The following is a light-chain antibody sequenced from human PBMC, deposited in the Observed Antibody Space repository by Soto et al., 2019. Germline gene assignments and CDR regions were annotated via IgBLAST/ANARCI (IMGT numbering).Light chain of an antibody. CDR1: QSISRY. V-gene: IGKV1-39*01. CDR2: ATS. J-gene: IGKJ5*01. Sequence: DIQMTQSPSSLSASVGDRVSITCRASQSISRYLNWYQQKPGKAPNLLIYATSSLQSGVPSRFSGSGSGTDFTLTISSLEPEDFSVYYCQQRYNWPITFGQGTRLEIK. CDR3: QQRYNWPIT.